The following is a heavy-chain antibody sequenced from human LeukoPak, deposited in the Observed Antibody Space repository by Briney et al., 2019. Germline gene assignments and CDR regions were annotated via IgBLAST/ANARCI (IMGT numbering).Heavy chain of an antibody. CDR1: GFTFSSYA. D-gene: IGHD3-3*01. CDR2: ISYDGSNK. V-gene: IGHV3-30-3*01. J-gene: IGHJ4*02. CDR3: ARGPPYYDFWSGTANFDY. Sequence: GGSLRLSCAASGFTFSSYAMHWVRQAPGKGLEWVAVISYDGSNKYYADSVKGRFTISGDNSKNTLYLQMNSLRAEDTAVYYCARGPPYYDFWSGTANFDYWGQGTLVTVSS.